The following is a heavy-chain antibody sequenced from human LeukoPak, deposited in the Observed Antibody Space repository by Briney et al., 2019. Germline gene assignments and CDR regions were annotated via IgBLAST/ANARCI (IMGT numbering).Heavy chain of an antibody. Sequence: SETLSLTCTVSGGSITNYYWSWIRQPPGKGLEWIGYIYYSGSTSYNASLKSRVTISVDASKNQFSLKLSSVTAADTAVYYCAREFYYDSSFSFDIWGQGAMVTVPS. J-gene: IGHJ3*02. D-gene: IGHD3-22*01. V-gene: IGHV4-59*01. CDR2: IYYSGST. CDR3: AREFYYDSSFSFDI. CDR1: GGSITNYY.